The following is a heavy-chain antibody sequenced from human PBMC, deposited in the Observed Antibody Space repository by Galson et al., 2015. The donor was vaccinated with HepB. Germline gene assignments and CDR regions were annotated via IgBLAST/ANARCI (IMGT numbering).Heavy chain of an antibody. CDR2: IKSKTDGGTT. CDR3: TTEAYSYGLDY. D-gene: IGHD5-18*01. J-gene: IGHJ4*02. Sequence: SLRLSCAASGFTFSNAWMSWVRQAPGKGLEWVDRIKSKTDGGTTDYAAPVKGRFTISRDDSKNTLYLQMNSLKTEDTAVYYCTTEAYSYGLDYWGQGTLVTVSS. V-gene: IGHV3-15*01. CDR1: GFTFSNAW.